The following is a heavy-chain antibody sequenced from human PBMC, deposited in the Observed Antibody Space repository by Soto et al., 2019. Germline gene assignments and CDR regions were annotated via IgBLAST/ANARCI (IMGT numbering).Heavy chain of an antibody. V-gene: IGHV3-21*01. CDR3: ASIFALGATGDFDY. CDR1: GFTFSSYS. CDR2: ISSSSSYI. Sequence: LRLSCAASGFTFSSYSMNWVRQAPGKGLEWVSSISSSSSYIYYADSVKGRFTISRDNAKNSLYLQMNSLRAEDTAVYYCASIFALGATGDFDYWGQGTLVTVSS. D-gene: IGHD1-26*01. J-gene: IGHJ4*02.